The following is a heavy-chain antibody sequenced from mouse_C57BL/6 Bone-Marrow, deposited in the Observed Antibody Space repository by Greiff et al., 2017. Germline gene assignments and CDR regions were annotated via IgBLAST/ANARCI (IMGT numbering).Heavy chain of an antibody. V-gene: IGHV3-6*01. Sequence: EVQLKESGPGLVKPSQSLSLTCSVTGYSITSGYYWNWIRQFPGNKLEWMGYISYDGSNNYNPSLKNRISITRDTSKNQFFLKLNSVTTEDTATYYCARGFAYWGQGTLVTVSA. CDR3: ARGFAY. CDR1: GYSITSGYY. J-gene: IGHJ3*01. CDR2: ISYDGSN.